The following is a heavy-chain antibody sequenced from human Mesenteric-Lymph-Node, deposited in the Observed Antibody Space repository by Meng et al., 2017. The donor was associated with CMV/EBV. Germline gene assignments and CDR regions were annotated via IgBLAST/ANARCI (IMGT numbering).Heavy chain of an antibody. V-gene: IGHV3-21*01. CDR2: ISSSSSYI. Sequence: WIRQPPGKGLEWVSSISSSSSYIYYADSVKGRFTISRDNAKNSLYLQMNSLRAEDTAVYYCAAEDGYNLDYWGQGTLVTVSS. D-gene: IGHD5-24*01. CDR3: AAEDGYNLDY. J-gene: IGHJ4*02.